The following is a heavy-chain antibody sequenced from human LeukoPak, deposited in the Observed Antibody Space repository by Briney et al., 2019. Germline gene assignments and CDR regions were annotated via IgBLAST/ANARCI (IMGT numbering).Heavy chain of an antibody. J-gene: IGHJ4*02. CDR3: ATYNWNYEADY. V-gene: IGHV3-74*01. D-gene: IGHD1-7*01. CDR2: INGDGSIT. CDR1: GFTFSNYW. Sequence: GGSLRLSCAASGFTFSNYWIYWVRQAPGKGLMWVSRINGDGSITAHADSVKGRFTISRDNAKNTLYLQMDSLRAGDTAVYYCATYNWNYEADYWAREPWSPSPQ.